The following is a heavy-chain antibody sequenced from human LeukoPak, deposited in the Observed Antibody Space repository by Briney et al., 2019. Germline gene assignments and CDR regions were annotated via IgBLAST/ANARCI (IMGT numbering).Heavy chain of an antibody. J-gene: IGHJ4*02. Sequence: GEPLKISCEGSGYSFTSHWIGWVRQMPGKGLEWMGIIYPGDSDTRYSPSFQGQVTISADKSITTAYLQWTSLKASDTAMYYCARQRLRGVSYFDYWGRGTLVTVSS. CDR2: IYPGDSDT. CDR1: GYSFTSHW. V-gene: IGHV5-51*01. D-gene: IGHD3-10*01. CDR3: ARQRLRGVSYFDY.